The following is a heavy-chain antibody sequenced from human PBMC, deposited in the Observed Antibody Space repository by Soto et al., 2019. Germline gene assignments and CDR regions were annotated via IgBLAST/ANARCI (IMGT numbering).Heavy chain of an antibody. CDR2: IRSKSNSYET. CDR3: TRHGRGRRLDYCVSIVYSATRDH. V-gene: IGHV3-73*02. Sequence: EVQRVDSGGGLVQPGGSLKLSCAASGFSFSGSAMHWVRQASGKGLEWVGRIRSKSNSYETTYGASVNGKFTISIDDSKNDAYLQINSLETEDTAVYYCTRHGRGRRLDYCVSIVYSATRDHWRQGTLVTVSS. D-gene: IGHD3-22*01. J-gene: IGHJ5*02. CDR1: GFSFSGSA.